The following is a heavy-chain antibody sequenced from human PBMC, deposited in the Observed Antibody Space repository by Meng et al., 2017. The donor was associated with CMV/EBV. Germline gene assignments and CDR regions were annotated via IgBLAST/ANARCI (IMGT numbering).Heavy chain of an antibody. D-gene: IGHD1-26*01. Sequence: GGSLRLSCAASGFTVSSNYMSWVRQAPGKGLEWVSVIYSGGSTDYADSVKGRFTISRDNSKNTLYLQMNSLRAEDTAVYYCASRSYFYYYYGMDVWGQGTTVTVSS. CDR1: GFTVSSNY. J-gene: IGHJ6*02. CDR2: IYSGGST. V-gene: IGHV3-53*01. CDR3: ASRSYFYYYYGMDV.